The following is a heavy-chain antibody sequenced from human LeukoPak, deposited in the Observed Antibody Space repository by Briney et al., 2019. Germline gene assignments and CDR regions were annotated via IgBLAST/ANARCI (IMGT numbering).Heavy chain of an antibody. CDR2: VDSSGNT. Sequence: SETLSLTCSVSVVSMNGYYWSWLRQSAGNRLEWIGHVDSSGNTNYNPSLNSRVTISRDTSKNHFSLELSSATAADTAVYFCARGRVSSSTWYSTYYYYFYMDVWGKGTTVTVSS. D-gene: IGHD6-13*01. CDR3: ARGRVSSSTWYSTYYYYFYMDV. J-gene: IGHJ6*03. V-gene: IGHV4-4*07. CDR1: VVSMNGYY.